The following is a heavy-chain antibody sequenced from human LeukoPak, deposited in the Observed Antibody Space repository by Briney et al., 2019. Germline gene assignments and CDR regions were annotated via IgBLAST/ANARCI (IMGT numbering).Heavy chain of an antibody. CDR1: GYTFSDYN. V-gene: IGHV1-2*06. Sequence: ASVKVSCKASGYTFSDYNIHWVRQAPGQGLEWVGRIISNSGGTNYAQNFQDRVTMTRDTSISTAFMELRRLRSDDTAVYYWARGHNYGYEYWGQGTLVTVSS. J-gene: IGHJ4*02. D-gene: IGHD5-18*01. CDR2: IISNSGGT. CDR3: ARGHNYGYEY.